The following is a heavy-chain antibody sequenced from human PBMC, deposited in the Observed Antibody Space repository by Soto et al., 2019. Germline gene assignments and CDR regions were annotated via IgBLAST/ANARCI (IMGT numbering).Heavy chain of an antibody. CDR2: MSHSGST. D-gene: IGHD6-6*01. J-gene: IGHJ4*02. CDR3: ARDISSSSEGY. V-gene: IGHV4-38-2*02. Sequence: SETLSLTCAASGYSISSGSYWGWIRQPPGKGLEWIGSMSHSGSTQYNPSLKSRVTISVDTSKNQFSLRLSSVTAADTAVYYCARDISSSSEGYWGQGTLVTVSS. CDR1: GYSISSGSY.